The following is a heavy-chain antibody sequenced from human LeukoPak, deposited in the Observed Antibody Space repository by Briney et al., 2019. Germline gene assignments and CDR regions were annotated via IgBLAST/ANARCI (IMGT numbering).Heavy chain of an antibody. J-gene: IGHJ3*02. Sequence: PGGSLRLSCAASGFTFSDYSMNWVRQAPGKGLEWVSYISSSGSTIYYAASVKGRFTFSRDNAKKSLYLQMDRLRAEDTAVYYCARDYVVIDAPDGFDIWGQGTMVTVS. V-gene: IGHV3-48*01. CDR1: GFTFSDYS. CDR2: ISSSGSTI. D-gene: IGHD2-15*01. CDR3: ARDYVVIDAPDGFDI.